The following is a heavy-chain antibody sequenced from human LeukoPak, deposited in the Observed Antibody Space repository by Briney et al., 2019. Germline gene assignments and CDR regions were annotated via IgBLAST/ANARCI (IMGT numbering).Heavy chain of an antibody. J-gene: IGHJ4*02. Sequence: GGSLRLSCAASGFTFSSYGMHWVRQAPGKGLEWVTFIRFDGSNKYYADSVKGRFTVSRDNSKNTLYLQMNSLRVEDTAVYYCAKDNRGSFDYWGQGTLVTVSS. CDR2: IRFDGSNK. CDR3: AKDNRGSFDY. V-gene: IGHV3-30*02. D-gene: IGHD3-16*01. CDR1: GFTFSSYG.